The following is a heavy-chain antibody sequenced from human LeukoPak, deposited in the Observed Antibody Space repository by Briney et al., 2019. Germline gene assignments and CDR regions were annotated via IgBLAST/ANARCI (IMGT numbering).Heavy chain of an antibody. D-gene: IGHD4-17*01. CDR3: ASSVTTYYYYYMDV. V-gene: IGHV3-21*01. CDR2: ISSSSSYI. CDR1: GFTFSSYS. J-gene: IGHJ6*03. Sequence: GGSLRLSCAASGFTFSSYSMNWVRQAPGKGLEWVSSISSSSSYIYYADSVKGRFTISRDNAKNSLYLQMNSLRAEDTAVYYCASSVTTYYYYYMDVWGKGTTVTISS.